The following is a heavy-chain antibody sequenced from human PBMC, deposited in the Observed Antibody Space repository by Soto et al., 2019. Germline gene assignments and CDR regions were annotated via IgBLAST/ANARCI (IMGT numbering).Heavy chain of an antibody. CDR1: VGHC. CDR3: ARDWGYRAAAGRSESPPNHYYNSGMAV. V-gene: IGHV4-61*03. CDR2: LYYSWST. J-gene: IGHJ6*04. D-gene: IGHD6-13*01. Sequence: VGHCGRWIRQPPGKGLESIGCLYYSWSTNYNPSLKSRVTISVDTSXXHFSLKPSSVTAADTAVYYCARDWGYRAAAGRSESPPNHYYNSGMAVRGKRTTVPGSP.